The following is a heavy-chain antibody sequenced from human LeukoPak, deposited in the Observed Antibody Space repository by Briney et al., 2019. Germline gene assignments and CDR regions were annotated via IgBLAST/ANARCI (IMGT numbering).Heavy chain of an antibody. J-gene: IGHJ3*02. Sequence: ASVKVSCKASGYTFTGYYMHWVRQAPGQGLEWMGWINPNSGGTYYAQKFQGRVTMTRDTSISTAYMELSRLRSDDTAVYYCARTSNKWGAFDIWGQGTMVTFSS. CDR1: GYTFTGYY. CDR2: INPNSGGT. CDR3: ARTSNKWGAFDI. D-gene: IGHD7-27*01. V-gene: IGHV1-2*02.